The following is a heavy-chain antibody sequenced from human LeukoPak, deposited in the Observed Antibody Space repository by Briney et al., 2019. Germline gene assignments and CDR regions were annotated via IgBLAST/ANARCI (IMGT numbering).Heavy chain of an antibody. CDR3: ARRLD. Sequence: PGGSLRLSCAASGFAFSSQAMGWVRQAPGKGLEWVSYISSSGTTKYYADSVKGRFTISRDNAKNSLYMQMNSLRAEDTAVYYCARRLDWGQGTLVTVSS. CDR2: ISSSGTTK. V-gene: IGHV3-48*03. CDR1: GFAFSSQA. J-gene: IGHJ4*02.